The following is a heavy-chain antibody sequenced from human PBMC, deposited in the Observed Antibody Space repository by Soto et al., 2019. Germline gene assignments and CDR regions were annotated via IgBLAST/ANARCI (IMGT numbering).Heavy chain of an antibody. D-gene: IGHD6-13*01. CDR2: INPNSGGT. J-gene: IGHJ6*02. Sequence: ASVKVSCKASGYTFTGYYMHWVRQAPGQGLEWMGWINPNSGGTNYAQKFQGWVTMTRDTSISTAYMELSRLRSDDTAVYYCARDRIAAAGNHGMDVWGQGTTVTVSS. V-gene: IGHV1-2*04. CDR3: ARDRIAAAGNHGMDV. CDR1: GYTFTGYY.